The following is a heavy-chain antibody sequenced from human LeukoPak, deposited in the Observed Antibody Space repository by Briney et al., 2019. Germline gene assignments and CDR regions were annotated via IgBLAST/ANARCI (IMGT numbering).Heavy chain of an antibody. Sequence: PGGSLRLSCAASGFTVSSNYMSWVRQAPGKGLEWVSVIYSGGSTYYADSVKGRFTISRDNSKSTLYLQMNTLTADDTAVYYCATYALSYCGGDCYLNYWGPGTLVKVSS. V-gene: IGHV3-66*01. CDR3: ATYALSYCGGDCYLNY. J-gene: IGHJ4*02. D-gene: IGHD2-21*02. CDR2: IYSGGST. CDR1: GFTVSSNY.